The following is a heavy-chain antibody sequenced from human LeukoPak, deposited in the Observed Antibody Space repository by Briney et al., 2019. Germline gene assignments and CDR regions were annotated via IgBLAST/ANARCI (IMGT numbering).Heavy chain of an antibody. V-gene: IGHV4-4*02. Sequence: PSGTLSLTCAVSGGSISSNNWWGWVHQPPGKGLAWIGEIYHSGSPNHNPSLKSRVTISVDKPRNHFSLNLSSVTAADTAVYYCARVNINNWHSCDYWGQGTLVTVSS. CDR3: ARVNINNWHSCDY. CDR1: GGSISSNNW. D-gene: IGHD1-1*01. CDR2: IYHSGSP. J-gene: IGHJ4*02.